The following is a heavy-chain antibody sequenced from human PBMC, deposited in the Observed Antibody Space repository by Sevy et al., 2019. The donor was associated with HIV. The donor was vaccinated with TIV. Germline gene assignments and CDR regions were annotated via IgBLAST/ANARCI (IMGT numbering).Heavy chain of an antibody. Sequence: GGSLRLSCAASGFTISDYYMSWIRQAPGKGLEWVSYISSSGSTVYYADSVKGRFTISRDNAKNSLYLQMNSLRAEDTAVYYCARDSVEMATIAGYNLAGAVDYWGQGTLVTVSS. J-gene: IGHJ4*02. V-gene: IGHV3-11*01. CDR2: ISSSGSTV. D-gene: IGHD1-26*01. CDR1: GFTISDYY. CDR3: ARDSVEMATIAGYNLAGAVDY.